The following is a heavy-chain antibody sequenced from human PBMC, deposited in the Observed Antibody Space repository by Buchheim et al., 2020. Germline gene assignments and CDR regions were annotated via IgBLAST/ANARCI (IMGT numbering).Heavy chain of an antibody. D-gene: IGHD3-10*01. CDR3: ARGLADRSGSYYSYYYYYGMDV. CDR2: INHSGST. CDR1: GGSFSGYY. V-gene: IGHV4-34*01. Sequence: QVQLQQWGAGLLKPSETLSLTCAVYGGSFSGYYWSWIRQPPRKGLEWIGEINHSGSTNYNPSLKSRVTISVDTSKNQFSLKLSSVTAADTAVYYCARGLADRSGSYYSYYYYYGMDVWGQGTT. J-gene: IGHJ6*02.